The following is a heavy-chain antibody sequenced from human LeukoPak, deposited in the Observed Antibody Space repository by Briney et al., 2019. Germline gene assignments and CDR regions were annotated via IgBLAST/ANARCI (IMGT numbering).Heavy chain of an antibody. CDR3: ARMGRAAAADYYGMDV. D-gene: IGHD6-13*01. J-gene: IGHJ6*02. CDR2: IIPIFGTA. Sequence: ASVKVSCKASGGTFSSYAISWVRQAPGQGLEWMGGIIPIFGTANYAQKFQGRVTITADESTSTAYMELSSLRSEDTAVYYCARMGRAAAADYYGMDVWGQGTTVTVSS. V-gene: IGHV1-69*01. CDR1: GGTFSSYA.